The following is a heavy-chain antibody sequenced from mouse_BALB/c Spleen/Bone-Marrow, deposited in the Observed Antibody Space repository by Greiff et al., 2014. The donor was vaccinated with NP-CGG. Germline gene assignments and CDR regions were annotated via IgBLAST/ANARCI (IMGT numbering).Heavy chain of an antibody. CDR3: ASYRYAWYFDV. V-gene: IGHV14-3*02. Sequence: VHVKQSGAELVKPGASVMLSCTASGFNIKDTYMHWVKQRPEQGLEWIGRIDPANGNTKYDPKFQGKATITADTSSNTAYLQLSSLTSEDTAVYYCASYRYAWYFDVWGAGTTVTVSS. CDR2: IDPANGNT. CDR1: GFNIKDTY. J-gene: IGHJ1*01. D-gene: IGHD2-14*01.